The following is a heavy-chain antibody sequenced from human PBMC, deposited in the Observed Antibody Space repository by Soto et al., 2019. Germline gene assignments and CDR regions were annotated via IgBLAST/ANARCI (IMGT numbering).Heavy chain of an antibody. V-gene: IGHV5-51*01. CDR2: INPGDSDT. J-gene: IGHJ6*02. D-gene: IGHD3-22*01. CDR1: GFHFTSYW. CDR3: ARHLDSNGQNYYYYYGIDV. Sequence: GESLKISCQGSGFHFTSYWIGWVRQMPGRGLEWMGIINPGDSDTRYSPSFQGQVTIPADKSTSTAYLQWSSLKASDTAMYFCARHLDSNGQNYYYYYGIDVWGQGTTVTVSS.